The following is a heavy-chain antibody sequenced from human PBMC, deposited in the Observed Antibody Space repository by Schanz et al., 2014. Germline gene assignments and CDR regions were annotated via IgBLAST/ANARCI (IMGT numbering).Heavy chain of an antibody. Sequence: EVQLVESGGGLVQPGGSLRLSCAASGFTFSSYWMSWVRQAPGKGLEWVANIKQDGSEKYYVDSVQGRFTISRDNAKGSVYLQMNSLRAEDTAVYYCARGHYGLDVWGPGTSVTVSS. CDR3: ARGHYGLDV. J-gene: IGHJ6*02. CDR1: GFTFSSYW. CDR2: IKQDGSEK. V-gene: IGHV3-7*01. D-gene: IGHD3-10*01.